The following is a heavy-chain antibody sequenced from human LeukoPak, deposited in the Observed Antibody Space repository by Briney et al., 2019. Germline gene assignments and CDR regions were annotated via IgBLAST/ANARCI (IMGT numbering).Heavy chain of an antibody. CDR3: ARSPAAAGTEGWFDP. CDR2: IYYSGST. Sequence: PSETLSLTCTVSGGSISSSSYYWGWIRQPPGKGLEWIGSIYYSGSTYYNPSLKSRVTISVDTSKNQFSLKLSSVTAADTAVYYCARSPAAAGTEGWFDPWGQGTLVTVSS. J-gene: IGHJ5*02. D-gene: IGHD6-13*01. CDR1: GGSISSSSYY. V-gene: IGHV4-39*07.